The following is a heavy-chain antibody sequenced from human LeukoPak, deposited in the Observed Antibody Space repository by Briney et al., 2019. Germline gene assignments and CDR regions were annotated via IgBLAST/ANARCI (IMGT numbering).Heavy chain of an antibody. CDR1: GYSFTSYW. D-gene: IGHD3-10*01. J-gene: IGHJ6*03. Sequence: KDGESLKISCKGSGYSFTSYWIGWVRQMPGKGLEWMGIIYPGDSDTRYSPSFQGQVTISADKSISTAYLQWSSLKASDTAMYYCVTMVRGVMDNYYYYMDVWGKGTTVTVSS. CDR2: IYPGDSDT. CDR3: VTMVRGVMDNYYYYMDV. V-gene: IGHV5-51*01.